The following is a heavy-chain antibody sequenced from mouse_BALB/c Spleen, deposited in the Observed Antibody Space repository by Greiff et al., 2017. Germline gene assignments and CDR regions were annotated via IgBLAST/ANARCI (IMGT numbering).Heavy chain of an antibody. D-gene: IGHD4-1*01. CDR2: ISYSGST. CDR1: GYSITSDYA. J-gene: IGHJ4*01. V-gene: IGHV3-2*02. CDR3: ARANSYYYAMDY. Sequence: EVQLQESGPGLVKPSQSLSLTCTVTGYSITSDYAWNWIRQFPGNKLEWMGYISYSGSTSYNPSLKSRISITRDTSKNQFFLQLNSVTTEDTATYYCARANSYYYAMDYWGQGTSVTVSS.